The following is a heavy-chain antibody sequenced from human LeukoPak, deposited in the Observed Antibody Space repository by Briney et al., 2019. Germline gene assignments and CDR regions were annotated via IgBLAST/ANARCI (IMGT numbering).Heavy chain of an antibody. CDR2: INRSGGST. J-gene: IGHJ4*02. D-gene: IGHD2-21*01. V-gene: IGHV3-20*04. CDR3: AIAAYCGGDCYISLFDY. Sequence: GGSLRLSCAASGFTFDDYGMSWVRQAPGKGLEWVSGINRSGGSTGYADSVKGRFTTSRDNAKNSLYLQMNSLRAEDTALYYCAIAAYCGGDCYISLFDYWGQGTLVTVSS. CDR1: GFTFDDYG.